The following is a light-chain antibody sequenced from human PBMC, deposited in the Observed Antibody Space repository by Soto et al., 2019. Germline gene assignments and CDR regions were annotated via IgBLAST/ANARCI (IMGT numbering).Light chain of an antibody. Sequence: EFVLTHSPATLSLSQGARATLXXRASQSVSSYLAWYQQKPGQAPRXVIYDASNRATGIPARFSGSGSGTDFTLTISSLEPEDFAVYYCQQRSNWLITFGQGTRLEIK. CDR3: QQRSNWLIT. CDR1: QSVSSY. J-gene: IGKJ5*01. V-gene: IGKV3-11*01. CDR2: DAS.